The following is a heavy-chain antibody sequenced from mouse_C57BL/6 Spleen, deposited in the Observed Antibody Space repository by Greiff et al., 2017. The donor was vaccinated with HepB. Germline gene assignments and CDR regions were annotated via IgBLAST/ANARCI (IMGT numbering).Heavy chain of an antibody. D-gene: IGHD1-1*01. CDR3: ARGNYGSAMDY. CDR2: ISYDGSN. Sequence: VQLQQSGPGLVKPSQSLSLTCSVTGYSITSGYYWNWIRQFPGNKLEWMGYISYDGSNNYNPSLKNRISITRDTSKNQFFLKLNSVTTEDTATYYCARGNYGSAMDYWGQGTSVTVSS. CDR1: GYSITSGYY. J-gene: IGHJ4*01. V-gene: IGHV3-6*01.